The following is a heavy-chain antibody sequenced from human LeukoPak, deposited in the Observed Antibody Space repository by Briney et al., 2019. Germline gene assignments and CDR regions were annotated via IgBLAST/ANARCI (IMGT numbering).Heavy chain of an antibody. D-gene: IGHD2-2*02. CDR1: GGTFSTYA. J-gene: IGHJ4*02. CDR2: IIPIFGTA. Sequence: SVKVSCKASGGTFSTYAISWVRQAPGQGLEWMGGIIPIFGTANYAQKFQGRVTITADESTRSAYMELSSLRSEDTAVYYCARDRYCSSTSCYTELDYWGQGTLVTVSS. V-gene: IGHV1-69*13. CDR3: ARDRYCSSTSCYTELDY.